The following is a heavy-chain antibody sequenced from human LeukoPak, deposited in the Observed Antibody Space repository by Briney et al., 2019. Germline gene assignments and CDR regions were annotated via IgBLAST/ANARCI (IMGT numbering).Heavy chain of an antibody. J-gene: IGHJ4*02. D-gene: IGHD3-10*01. V-gene: IGHV3-7*04. CDR2: IKQDGSEK. CDR1: GFTFSIYW. CDR3: ARYHFYYGSGSYSN. Sequence: GGSLRLSCAASGFTFSIYWMSWVRQAPGKGREWVANIKQDGSEKYYVDSVKSRFALSRDNDKNSLYLQMNSLRVEDTAVYYCARYHFYYGSGSYSNWGQGTLVTVSS.